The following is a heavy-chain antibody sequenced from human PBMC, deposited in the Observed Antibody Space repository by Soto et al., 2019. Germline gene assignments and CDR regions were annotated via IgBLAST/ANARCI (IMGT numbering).Heavy chain of an antibody. J-gene: IGHJ4*02. CDR3: AKDMGAVAGDSFAY. Sequence: PGGSLRLSCAASGFTFDDYAMHWVRQAPGKGLEWVSGISWNSGSIGYADSVKGRFTISRDNAKNSLYLQMNSLRAEDTALYYCAKDMGAVAGDSFAYWGQGTLVTVSS. CDR2: ISWNSGSI. CDR1: GFTFDDYA. V-gene: IGHV3-9*01. D-gene: IGHD6-19*01.